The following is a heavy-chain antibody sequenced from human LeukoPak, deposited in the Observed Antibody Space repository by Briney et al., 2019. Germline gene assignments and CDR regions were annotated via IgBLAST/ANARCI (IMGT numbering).Heavy chain of an antibody. CDR1: RLTINSYA. V-gene: IGHV3-23*01. CDR3: AKYSSGTYYRGLDQ. Sequence: PGESLRLSCGASRLTINSYAMSWVRQAPGKGLEWVSTIICTAGNTYYADSVKGRFTISRDDSKNTVYLQMNSLRAEDTALYSCAKYSSGTYYRGLDQWGQGTLVTVSS. D-gene: IGHD3-10*01. CDR2: IICTAGNT. J-gene: IGHJ4*02.